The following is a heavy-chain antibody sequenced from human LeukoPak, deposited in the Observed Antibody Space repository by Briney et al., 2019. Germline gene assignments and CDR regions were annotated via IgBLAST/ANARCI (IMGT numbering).Heavy chain of an antibody. Sequence: GGSLRLSCAASGFTFSSYAMSWVRQAPGEGMEWVSAISGSGGSTYYADSVKGRFTISRDNSKNTLYLQMNSLRAEDTAVYYCAKESGYYGSGSYYSAGFFDYWGQGTLVTVSS. CDR1: GFTFSSYA. CDR3: AKESGYYGSGSYYSAGFFDY. CDR2: ISGSGGST. D-gene: IGHD3-10*01. J-gene: IGHJ4*02. V-gene: IGHV3-23*01.